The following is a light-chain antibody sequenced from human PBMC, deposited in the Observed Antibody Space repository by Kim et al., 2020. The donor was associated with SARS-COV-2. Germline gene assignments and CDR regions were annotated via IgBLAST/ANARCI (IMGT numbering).Light chain of an antibody. CDR1: SGYSNYK. V-gene: IGLV9-49*01. CDR2: VGTGGIVG. J-gene: IGLJ2*01. Sequence: GTLSSGYSNYKVDWYQQRPGKGPRFVMRVGTGGIVGSKGDGIPDRFSVLGSGLNRYLTIKNIQEEDESDYHCGADHGSGSNFVVVFGGGTQLTVL. CDR3: GADHGSGSNFVVV.